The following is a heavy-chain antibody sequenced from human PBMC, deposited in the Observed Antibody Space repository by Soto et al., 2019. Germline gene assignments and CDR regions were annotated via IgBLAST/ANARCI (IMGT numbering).Heavy chain of an antibody. J-gene: IGHJ4*02. V-gene: IGHV1-8*01. Sequence: QVQLVKSGAEVKKPGASLRVSCKASGYTFTTYDINWVRQTPGQGLEWMGWVSPHSGSTGFAQKFQGRLTMTTNTTITTAYMDLISLRSDDSAVYFCARGGYSSSWEFDFWGQGTLVTVS. D-gene: IGHD6-6*01. CDR2: VSPHSGST. CDR3: ARGGYSSSWEFDF. CDR1: GYTFTTYD.